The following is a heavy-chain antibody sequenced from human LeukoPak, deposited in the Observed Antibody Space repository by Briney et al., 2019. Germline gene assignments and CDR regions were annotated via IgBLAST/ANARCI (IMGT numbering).Heavy chain of an antibody. Sequence: SETLSLTCTVSGGSVTTYYWSWIRQSAGKGLEWIGHISTSGTTTYNPSLKSRVTMSVDTSKNQFSLKLTSVTAADAAVYYCAREATVVGATIIWGQGTLVTVSS. D-gene: IGHD1-26*01. J-gene: IGHJ4*02. CDR1: GGSVTTYY. CDR2: ISTSGTT. CDR3: AREATVVGATII. V-gene: IGHV4-4*07.